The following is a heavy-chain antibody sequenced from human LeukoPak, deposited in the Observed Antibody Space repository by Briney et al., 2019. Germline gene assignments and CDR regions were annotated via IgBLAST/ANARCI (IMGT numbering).Heavy chain of an antibody. D-gene: IGHD6-13*01. V-gene: IGHV3-74*01. J-gene: IGHJ4*02. CDR1: GFTFSKNW. Sequence: GGSLRLSCVASGFTFSKNWMHWVRHAPGKGLVWVSRIQGDGSNTNHADSVKGRFSISRDNAKNTVYLQMNSLRAEDTGIYYCARGASAGGPISPFDFWGQGTVVTVS. CDR3: ARGASAGGPISPFDF. CDR2: IQGDGSNT.